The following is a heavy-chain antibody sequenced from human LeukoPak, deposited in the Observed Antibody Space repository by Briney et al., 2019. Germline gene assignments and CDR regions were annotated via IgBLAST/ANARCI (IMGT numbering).Heavy chain of an antibody. V-gene: IGHV3-48*03. CDR2: ISSSGSTI. J-gene: IGHJ4*02. D-gene: IGHD1/OR15-1a*01. CDR1: GFTFSSYE. CDR3: KISNNRIPGVDY. Sequence: GGSLRLSCAASGFTFSSYEMNWVRQAPGNGLEWVSYISSSGSTISYTDYVKGRFAISTANTTNYMYLQRNSLKAEDTAVYYCKISNNRIPGVDYCHQRSMV.